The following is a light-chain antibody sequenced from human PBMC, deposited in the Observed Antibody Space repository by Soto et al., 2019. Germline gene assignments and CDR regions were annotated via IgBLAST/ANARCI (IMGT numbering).Light chain of an antibody. V-gene: IGKV3-20*01. CDR1: QSLSSSY. CDR2: GSS. CDR3: HQFVRPRT. Sequence: EIVLPQSPGTLSLSPGERATLSCRASQSLSSSYLAWYQQKPGQAPRLLMYGSSSRATGIPDRFSGRGSGTFFPLTIRRPEPEDFAGYCYHQFVRPRTFGQGTKVDIK. J-gene: IGKJ1*01.